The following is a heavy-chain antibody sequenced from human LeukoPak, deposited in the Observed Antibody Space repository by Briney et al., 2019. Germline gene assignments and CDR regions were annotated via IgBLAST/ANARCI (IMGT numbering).Heavy chain of an antibody. CDR1: GYTFTSYA. Sequence: ASVKVSCKASGYTFTSYAMNWVRQAPGQGLEWMGWIHTNTGNPTYAQGFTGRFVFSVDTSVSTAYLQISSLKAEDTAVYYCARGPPPTAITNFDWFDPWGQGTLVTVSS. D-gene: IGHD3-3*01. CDR2: IHTNTGNP. CDR3: ARGPPPTAITNFDWFDP. V-gene: IGHV7-4-1*02. J-gene: IGHJ5*01.